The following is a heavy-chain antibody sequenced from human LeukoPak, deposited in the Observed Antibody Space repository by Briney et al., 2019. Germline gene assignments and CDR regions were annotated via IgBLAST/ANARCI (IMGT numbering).Heavy chain of an antibody. J-gene: IGHJ4*02. CDR2: INPSGGST. Sequence: ASVKVSCKASGYTFTSYYMHWVRQAPGQGLEWMGIINPSGGSTSYAQKFQGRVTMIRDMSTSTVYMELSSLRSEDTAVYYCARVDSSGYYPPDYWGQGTLVTVSS. V-gene: IGHV1-46*01. CDR1: GYTFTSYY. D-gene: IGHD3-22*01. CDR3: ARVDSSGYYPPDY.